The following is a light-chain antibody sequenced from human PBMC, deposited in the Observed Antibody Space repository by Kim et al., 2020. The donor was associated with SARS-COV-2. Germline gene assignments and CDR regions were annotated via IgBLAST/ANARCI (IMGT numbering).Light chain of an antibody. V-gene: IGKV3-20*01. Sequence: LAPGERATLSCRASQSVSSSYFAWYQQKPGQAPRLLIYGASSRATGIPDRFSGSGSGTDFTLTISRLEPEDFAVYYCQHYDSSLTFGGGTKVDIK. CDR2: GAS. J-gene: IGKJ4*01. CDR3: QHYDSSLT. CDR1: QSVSSSY.